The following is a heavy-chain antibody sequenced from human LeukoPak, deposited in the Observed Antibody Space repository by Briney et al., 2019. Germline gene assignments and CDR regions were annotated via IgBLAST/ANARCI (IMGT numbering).Heavy chain of an antibody. CDR1: GFTVSSNY. CDR2: ISYDGSNK. CDR3: AKDTSHSSSWYENWFDP. J-gene: IGHJ5*02. Sequence: PGGSLRLSCAASGFTVSSNYMSWVRQAPGKGLEWVAVISYDGSNKYYADSVKGRFTISRDNSKNTLYLQMNSLRTEDTAVYYCAKDTSHSSSWYENWFDPWGQGTLVTVSS. V-gene: IGHV3-30*18. D-gene: IGHD6-13*01.